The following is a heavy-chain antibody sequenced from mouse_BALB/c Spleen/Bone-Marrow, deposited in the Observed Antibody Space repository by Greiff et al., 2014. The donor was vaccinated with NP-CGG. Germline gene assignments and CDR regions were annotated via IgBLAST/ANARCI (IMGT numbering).Heavy chain of an antibody. J-gene: IGHJ1*01. CDR1: GFTFSDYG. Sequence: VQLKESGGGLVQPGGSRKLSCAASGFTFSDYGMAWVRQAPGKGPEWVAFIRNLAYSIYYADTVTGRFTISRENAKNTLYLEMSSLRSEDTAMYYCARDQVYYYGSSYGYFDVWGAGTTVTVSS. CDR2: IRNLAYSI. CDR3: ARDQVYYYGSSYGYFDV. V-gene: IGHV5-15*02. D-gene: IGHD1-1*01.